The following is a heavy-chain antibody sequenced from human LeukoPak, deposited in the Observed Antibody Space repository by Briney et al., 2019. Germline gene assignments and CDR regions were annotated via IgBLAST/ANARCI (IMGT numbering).Heavy chain of an antibody. J-gene: IGHJ4*02. D-gene: IGHD5-24*01. CDR1: GGSISSSSYY. CDR3: ARGHGYKPFDY. Sequence: SETLSLTCTVSGGSISSSSYYWGWIRQPPGKGLEWIGSIYYSGSTYYNPSLKSRVTISVDTSKNQFSLKLSSVTAADTAVYYCARGHGYKPFDYWGQGTLVTVSS. V-gene: IGHV4-39*07. CDR2: IYYSGST.